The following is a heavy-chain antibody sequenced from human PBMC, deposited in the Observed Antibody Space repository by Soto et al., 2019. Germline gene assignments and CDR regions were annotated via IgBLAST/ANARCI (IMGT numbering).Heavy chain of an antibody. CDR2: IYYSGST. Sequence: QLQLQESGSGLVKPSQTLSLTCAVSGGSISGTTYYWSWIRQPPGKGLEWIGYIYYSGSTYYNPSLKSQFSISVDRSKNQFSLKLSSVTAADTAVYYCARGQGAAAGHSDFDYWGQGALVTVSS. J-gene: IGHJ4*02. CDR1: GGSISGTTYY. V-gene: IGHV4-30-2*01. CDR3: ARGQGAAAGHSDFDY. D-gene: IGHD6-13*01.